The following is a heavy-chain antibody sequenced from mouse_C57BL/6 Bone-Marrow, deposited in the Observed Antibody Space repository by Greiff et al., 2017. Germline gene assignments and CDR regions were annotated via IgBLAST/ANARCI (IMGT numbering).Heavy chain of an antibody. D-gene: IGHD2-12*01. V-gene: IGHV14-4*01. CDR2: IDPENGDT. CDR1: GFNIKDDY. J-gene: IGHJ2*01. CDR3: TTVLYPYYFDY. Sequence: EVQLQQSGAELVRPGASVKLSCTASGFNIKDDYMHWVKQRPEQGLEWIGWIDPENGDTEYASKFQGKATITADTSSHTAYLQLSSLTSEDTAVYYCTTVLYPYYFDYWGQGTTLTVSS.